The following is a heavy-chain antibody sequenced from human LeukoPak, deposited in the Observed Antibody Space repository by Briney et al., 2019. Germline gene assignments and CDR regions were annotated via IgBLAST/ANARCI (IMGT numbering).Heavy chain of an antibody. V-gene: IGHV3-11*04. CDR1: GFTFSDYY. J-gene: IGHJ6*03. CDR3: AGCRSTSCRYYYYYMDV. Sequence: KPGGSLRLSCAASGFTFSDYYMSWIRQAPGKGLEWVSYISSSGSTIYYADSVKGRFTISRDNAKNSLYLQMNSLRAEDTAVYYCAGCRSTSCRYYYYYMDVWGKGTTVTVSS. CDR2: ISSSGSTI. D-gene: IGHD2-2*01.